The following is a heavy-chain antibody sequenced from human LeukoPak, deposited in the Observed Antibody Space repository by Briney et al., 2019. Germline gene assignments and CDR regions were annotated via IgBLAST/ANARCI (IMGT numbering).Heavy chain of an antibody. J-gene: IGHJ4*02. CDR1: GYTFTTYD. CDR3: ARGLGDYYDTSDYYYAVPAH. CDR2: MNPNSGDT. V-gene: IGHV1-8*01. Sequence: ASVKVSSKASGYTFTTYDITWVRQATGQGLEWMGWMNPNSGDTAYAQKFQGRVAMTRDTSISTAYMELSSLRSEDAAVYYCARGLGDYYDTSDYYYAVPAHWGQGTLVTVSS. D-gene: IGHD3-22*01.